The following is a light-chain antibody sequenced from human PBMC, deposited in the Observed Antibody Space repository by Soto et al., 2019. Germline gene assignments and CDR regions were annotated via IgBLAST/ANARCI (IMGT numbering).Light chain of an antibody. Sequence: QSVLAQPASVSGSPVQSITISCTGTITDIGAYNYVSWYQQHPGKAPKLLIYGVSSRPSGVSNRFSGSKSGNAAYLTISGLQADDEAEYYCSSYTSSITPYVYGTGPKVTVL. CDR3: SSYTSSITPYV. CDR2: GVS. J-gene: IGLJ1*01. CDR1: ITDIGAYNY. V-gene: IGLV2-14*01.